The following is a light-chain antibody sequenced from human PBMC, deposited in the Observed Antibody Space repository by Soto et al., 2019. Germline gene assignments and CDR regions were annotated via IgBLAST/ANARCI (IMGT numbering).Light chain of an antibody. J-gene: IGKJ1*01. CDR1: HSVSTS. CDR2: DAS. V-gene: IGKV3-11*01. Sequence: EIVLTQSPATLSLSPGERATLSCRASHSVSTSLAWYQQKPGQAPRLLIYDASNRATGVPARFSGSGSGTDFTLTIGSLEPEDFAVYYCQQYGRSPWTFGQGTRVDIK. CDR3: QQYGRSPWT.